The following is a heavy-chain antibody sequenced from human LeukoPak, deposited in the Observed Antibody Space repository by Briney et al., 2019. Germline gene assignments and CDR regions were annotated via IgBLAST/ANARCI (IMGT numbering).Heavy chain of an antibody. Sequence: ASVKVSCKASGGTFSSYGISWVRQAPGQGLEWMGWISTYNGNTNYAQKLQGRVTMTTDTSTSTAYMELRSLRSDDTAVYYCARPYYDSSGAYFDYWGQGTLVTVSS. CDR1: GGTFSSYG. CDR3: ARPYYDSSGAYFDY. J-gene: IGHJ4*02. V-gene: IGHV1-18*01. D-gene: IGHD3-22*01. CDR2: ISTYNGNT.